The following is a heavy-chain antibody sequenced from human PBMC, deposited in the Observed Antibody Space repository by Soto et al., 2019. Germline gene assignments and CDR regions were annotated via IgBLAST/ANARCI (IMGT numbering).Heavy chain of an antibody. Sequence: RAESLKISCQASGYTFTKYWVGWVRQMPGKGLEWMGIIYPDDSDTRYSPSFQGHVTSSADKSISTAYLQWSSLKASDSATYYCARRDMLTGYVYFDYWGQGTQVTVSS. CDR3: ARRDMLTGYVYFDY. V-gene: IGHV5-51*01. J-gene: IGHJ4*02. CDR1: GYTFTKYW. CDR2: IYPDDSDT. D-gene: IGHD3-9*01.